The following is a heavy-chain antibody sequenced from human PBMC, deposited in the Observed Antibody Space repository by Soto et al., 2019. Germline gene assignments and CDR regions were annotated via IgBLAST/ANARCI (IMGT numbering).Heavy chain of an antibody. J-gene: IGHJ4*02. Sequence: SETLSLTCAVYGGSFSGYYWSWIRQPPGKGLEWIGEINHSGSTNYNPSLKSRVTISVDTSKNQFSLKLSSVTAADTAVYYCARTGNYDFWSGYYSDFDYWGQGTLVTVS. CDR3: ARTGNYDFWSGYYSDFDY. CDR1: GGSFSGYY. CDR2: INHSGST. D-gene: IGHD3-3*01. V-gene: IGHV4-34*01.